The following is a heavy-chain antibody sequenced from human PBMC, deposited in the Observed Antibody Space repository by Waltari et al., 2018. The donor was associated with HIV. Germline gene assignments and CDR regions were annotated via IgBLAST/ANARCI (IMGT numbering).Heavy chain of an antibody. CDR2: IYHSGGT. Sequence: QVQLQESGPGLVKPSGTLSLTCAVSGDSVSSSNWWNWVRQPPGKGLEWIGEIYHSGGTNYNPSLKSRVIISVDKSKNQFSLNMSSMTAADTAVYYCARGGGIVVKMYADDAFDIWGQGTMVTVSS. J-gene: IGHJ3*02. V-gene: IGHV4-4*02. CDR1: GDSVSSSNW. CDR3: ARGGGIVVKMYADDAFDI. D-gene: IGHD2-2*01.